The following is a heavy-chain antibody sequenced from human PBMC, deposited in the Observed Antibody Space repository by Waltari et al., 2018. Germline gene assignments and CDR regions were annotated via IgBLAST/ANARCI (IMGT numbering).Heavy chain of an antibody. CDR1: GFTVGANY. Sequence: EVQLVESVGGLIQPGGSLILSCAAFGFTVGANYMTWVRQAPGKGLEWVSIIYTDDDTYYADSGKGRFTIARDSSENTLYLQMSSLRAEDTAVYYCARSDTQYRNGWPTTRYDFDSWGQGALVTVSS. V-gene: IGHV3-53*01. CDR3: ARSDTQYRNGWPTTRYDFDS. CDR2: IYTDDDT. J-gene: IGHJ4*02. D-gene: IGHD6-19*01.